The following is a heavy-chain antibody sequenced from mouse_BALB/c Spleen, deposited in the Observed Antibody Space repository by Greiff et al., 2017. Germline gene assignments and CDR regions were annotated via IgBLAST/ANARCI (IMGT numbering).Heavy chain of an antibody. CDR1: GFTFSSYA. CDR2: ISSGGSYT. V-gene: IGHV5-9-3*01. D-gene: IGHD4-1*01. Sequence: EVQGVESGGGLVKPGGSLKLSCAASGFTFSSYAMSWVRQTPEKRLEWVATISSGGSYTYYPDSVKGRFTISRDNAKNTLYLQMSSLRSEDTAMYYCARPILGHGAMDYWGQGTSVTVSS. J-gene: IGHJ4*01. CDR3: ARPILGHGAMDY.